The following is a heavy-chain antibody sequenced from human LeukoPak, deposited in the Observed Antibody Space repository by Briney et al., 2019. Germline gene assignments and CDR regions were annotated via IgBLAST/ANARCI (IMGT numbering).Heavy chain of an antibody. V-gene: IGHV3-11*04. CDR2: MGSSGSPI. CDR1: GFSFSDYY. Sequence: GGSLRLSCAASGFSFSDYYMTWLRQAPGKGLEAVWYMGSSGSPIFYGDSVNGRFTISRDNAKYSLYLQMNSLRVEDTAVYYCSKDDGDGDYSSWFDPWGQGTLVTVSS. D-gene: IGHD4-11*01. CDR3: SKDDGDGDYSSWFDP. J-gene: IGHJ5*02.